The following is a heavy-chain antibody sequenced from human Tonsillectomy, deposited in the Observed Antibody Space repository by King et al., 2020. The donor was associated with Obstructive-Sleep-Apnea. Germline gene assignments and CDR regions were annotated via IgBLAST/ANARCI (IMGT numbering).Heavy chain of an antibody. D-gene: IGHD1-1*01. V-gene: IGHV3-7*01. CDR3: ALITGSDY. CDR2: IKKDGSER. J-gene: IGHJ4*02. Sequence: VQLVESGGGLVQPGGSLRLSCTVSGFSLSNYWMTWVRQAPGKGLEWVASIKKDGSERYYVAAVKGRFTISRDNAKNSLYLQMNSLRGEDTAVYFCALITGSDYWGQGTMVTVSS. CDR1: GFSLSNYW.